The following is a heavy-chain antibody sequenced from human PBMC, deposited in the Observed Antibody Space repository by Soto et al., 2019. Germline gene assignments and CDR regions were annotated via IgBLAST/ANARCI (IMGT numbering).Heavy chain of an antibody. V-gene: IGHV4-30-2*01. CDR1: GGSISSGGYS. CDR2: IYHSGST. CDR3: ARGGYSYGRYFDP. Sequence: SETLSLTCAVSGGSISSGGYSWSWIRQPPGKGLEWIGYIYHSGSTYYNPSLKSRVTISVDRSKNQFSLKLSSVTAADTAVYYCARGGYSYGRYFDPWGQGTLVTVSS. D-gene: IGHD5-18*01. J-gene: IGHJ5*02.